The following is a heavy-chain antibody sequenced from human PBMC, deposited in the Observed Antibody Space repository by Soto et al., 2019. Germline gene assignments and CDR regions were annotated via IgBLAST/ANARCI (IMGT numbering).Heavy chain of an antibody. J-gene: IGHJ5*02. Sequence: QVELVESGGGVAQPGTSLRLSCAASGFTFSRYGMHWVRQAPGKGLEWVAMIWYDGSHKNYGDSVKGRFTISRDNPKNMLFLLMDSLRVEDTALYYCARDRRDDRGNWFDPWGQGIMVTVSS. CDR3: ARDRRDDRGNWFDP. V-gene: IGHV3-33*01. CDR1: GFTFSRYG. D-gene: IGHD3-10*01. CDR2: IWYDGSHK.